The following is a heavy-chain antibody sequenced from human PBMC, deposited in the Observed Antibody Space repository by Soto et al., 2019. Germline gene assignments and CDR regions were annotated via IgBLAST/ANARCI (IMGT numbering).Heavy chain of an antibody. D-gene: IGHD1-1*01. CDR1: GYTFTRYA. Sequence: QVQLMQSGAEVKKPGASVKVSCKASGYTFTRYAMHWVRQAPGQRLEWMGWINAGNGNTRYSRKFQGRITITRDTSARTAYMELSSLRSEDTAVYYCAREGGTTGTTPEFWFDPWGQGTQVTVSS. CDR3: AREGGTTGTTPEFWFDP. CDR2: INAGNGNT. V-gene: IGHV1-3*01. J-gene: IGHJ5*02.